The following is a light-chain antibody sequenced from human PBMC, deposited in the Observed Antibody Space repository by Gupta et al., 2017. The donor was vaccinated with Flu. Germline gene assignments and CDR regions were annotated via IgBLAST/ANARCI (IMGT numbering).Light chain of an antibody. CDR3: QQYGSSSYT. V-gene: IGKV3-20*01. J-gene: IGKJ2*01. CDR2: NAS. CDR1: QSVSSNY. Sequence: ERATLSCRASQSVSSNYLACYQQKPCQAPRLLIYNASTRATGIPDRFSGSGSGTDFILTISRLEPEDFAVYYCQQYGSSSYTFGQGTKLEIK.